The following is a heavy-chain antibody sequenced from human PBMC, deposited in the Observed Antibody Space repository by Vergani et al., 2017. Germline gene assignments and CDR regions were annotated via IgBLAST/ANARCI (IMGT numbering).Heavy chain of an antibody. V-gene: IGHV3-23*01. D-gene: IGHD2-15*01. Sequence: EVQLLESGGGLVQPGGSLRLSCEASGFSFPGYAMSWVRQAPGKGLEWVSSVSGSSATPYYADSVKGRFIISRDNSKNTLHLQMNSLRADDTAVYYCARDVGDGHWGQGTLVTVSS. CDR3: ARDVGDGH. J-gene: IGHJ4*02. CDR1: GFSFPGYA. CDR2: VSGSSATP.